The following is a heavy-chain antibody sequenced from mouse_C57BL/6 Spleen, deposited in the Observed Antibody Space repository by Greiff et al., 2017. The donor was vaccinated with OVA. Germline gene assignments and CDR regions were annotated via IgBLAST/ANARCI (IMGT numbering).Heavy chain of an antibody. CDR3: ARSLRRNFDV. D-gene: IGHD2-12*01. J-gene: IGHJ1*03. V-gene: IGHV1-42*01. CDR2: INPSTGGT. Sequence: EVKLQQSGPELVKPGASVKISCKASGYSFTGYYMNWVKQSPEKSLEWIGEINPSTGGTTYNQKFKAKATLTVDKSSSTAYMQLKSLTSEDSAVYYCARSLRRNFDVWGTGTTVTVSS. CDR1: GYSFTGYY.